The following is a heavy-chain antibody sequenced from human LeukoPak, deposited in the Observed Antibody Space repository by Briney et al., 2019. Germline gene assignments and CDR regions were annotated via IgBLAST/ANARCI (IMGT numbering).Heavy chain of an antibody. CDR1: GFTFSSYG. J-gene: IGHJ4*02. Sequence: GGSLRLSCAASGFTFSSYGMHWVRQAPGKGLEWVAVIWYDGSNKYYADSVKGRFTISRDNSKNTLYLQMNSLRAEDTAVYYCAKDAGQVGATNFDYWGQGTLVTVSS. CDR2: IWYDGSNK. CDR3: AKDAGQVGATNFDY. D-gene: IGHD1-26*01. V-gene: IGHV3-33*06.